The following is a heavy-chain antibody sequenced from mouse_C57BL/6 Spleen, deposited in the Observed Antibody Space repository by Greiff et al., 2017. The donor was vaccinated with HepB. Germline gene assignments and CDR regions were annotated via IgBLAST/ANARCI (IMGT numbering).Heavy chain of an antibody. CDR1: GFTFSSYG. Sequence: EVQGVESGGDLVKPGGSLKLSCAASGFTFSSYGMSWVRQTPDKRLEWVATISSGGSYTYYPDSVKGRFTISRDNAKNTLYLQMSSLKSEDTAMYYCARHDYYDYLWFAYWGQGTLVTVSA. D-gene: IGHD2-4*01. CDR2: ISSGGSYT. CDR3: ARHDYYDYLWFAY. J-gene: IGHJ3*01. V-gene: IGHV5-6*01.